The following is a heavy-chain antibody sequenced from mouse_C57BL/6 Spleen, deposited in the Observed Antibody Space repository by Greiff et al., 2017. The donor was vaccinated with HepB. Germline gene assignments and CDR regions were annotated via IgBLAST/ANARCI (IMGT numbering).Heavy chain of an antibody. CDR1: GFTFSDYG. J-gene: IGHJ4*01. Sequence: DVHLVESGGGLVKPGGSLKLSCAASGFTFSDYGMHWVRQAPEKGLEWVAYISSGSSTIYYADTVKGRSTISRDNAKNTLFLQMTRLRSEDTAMYYCARGYAMDYWGQGTSVTVSS. CDR2: ISSGSSTI. V-gene: IGHV5-17*01. CDR3: ARGYAMDY.